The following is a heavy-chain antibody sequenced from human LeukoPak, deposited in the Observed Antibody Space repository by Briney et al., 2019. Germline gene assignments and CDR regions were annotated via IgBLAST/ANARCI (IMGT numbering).Heavy chain of an antibody. D-gene: IGHD3-22*01. Sequence: SETLSLTCTVSGGSISSSNYYWGWIRQPPGKGLEWIGSIYYSGSTYYNPSLKSRVTISVDTSKNQFSLKLSSVTAADTAVYYCVGMIVVVIGNYWGQGTLVTVSS. J-gene: IGHJ4*02. CDR1: GGSISSSNYY. V-gene: IGHV4-39*07. CDR3: VGMIVVVIGNY. CDR2: IYYSGST.